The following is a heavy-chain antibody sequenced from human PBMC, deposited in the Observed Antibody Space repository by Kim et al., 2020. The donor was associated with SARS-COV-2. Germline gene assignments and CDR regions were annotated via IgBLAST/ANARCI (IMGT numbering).Heavy chain of an antibody. CDR1: GFTFSSYT. J-gene: IGHJ4*02. V-gene: IGHV3-23*01. CDR2: ISGSGGRT. CDR3: AKEALPDY. Sequence: GGSLRLSCVASGFTFSSYTMSWVRQAPGKGLEWVSSISGSGGRTYYADSVKGRFTISRDISKNTLFLQMPSLRAEDTAVYYCAKEALPDYWGQGTLVTVS.